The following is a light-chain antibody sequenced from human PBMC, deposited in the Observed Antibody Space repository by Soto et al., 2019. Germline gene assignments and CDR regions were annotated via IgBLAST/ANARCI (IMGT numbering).Light chain of an antibody. CDR3: LSHTTSRNYV. CDR1: SSDIGAYEY. J-gene: IGLJ1*01. CDR2: NVN. V-gene: IGLV2-14*03. Sequence: QSVRTHPASVSWSPGDSITISCSGTSSDIGAYEYVSWYQQHPGKPPKLMIYNVNNRPSGVSYRFSGSKSGNTASLTISRLQTEDEADYYCLSHTTSRNYVFGPGTKVTVL.